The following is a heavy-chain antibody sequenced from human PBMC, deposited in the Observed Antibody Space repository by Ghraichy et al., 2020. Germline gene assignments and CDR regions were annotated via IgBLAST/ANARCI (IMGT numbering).Heavy chain of an antibody. Sequence: GGSLRLSCAASGFTFSSYDMHWVRQATGKGLEWVSAIGTAGDTYYPGSVKGRFTISRENAKNSLYLQMNSLRAGDTAVYYCARGSTVGGSSYHFDYWGQGTLVTVSS. D-gene: IGHD1-26*01. CDR1: GFTFSSYD. CDR2: IGTAGDT. J-gene: IGHJ4*02. V-gene: IGHV3-13*01. CDR3: ARGSTVGGSSYHFDY.